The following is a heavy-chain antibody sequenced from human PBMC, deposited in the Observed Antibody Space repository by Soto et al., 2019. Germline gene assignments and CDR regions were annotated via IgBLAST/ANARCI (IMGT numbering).Heavy chain of an antibody. CDR3: ARPGYYGSGSYSEYLQH. J-gene: IGHJ1*01. CDR1: GFTFSRYG. CDR2: IWSDGSIK. D-gene: IGHD3-10*01. V-gene: IGHV3-33*01. Sequence: QLVESGGGVVQPGRSLRLSCVVSGFTFSRYGMHWVRQAPGKGLEWVAVIWSDGSIKYYADSVKGRFTISRDNSKNTLHLQMNSLRAEDTAVYYCARPGYYGSGSYSEYLQHWGQGTLVTVSS.